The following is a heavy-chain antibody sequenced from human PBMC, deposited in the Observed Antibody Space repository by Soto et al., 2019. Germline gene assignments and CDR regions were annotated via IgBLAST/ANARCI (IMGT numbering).Heavy chain of an antibody. D-gene: IGHD6-13*01. V-gene: IGHV3-11*01. CDR1: GFTFSDYY. CDR2: ISSSGSTI. Sequence: PGGSLRLSCAASGFTFSDYYMSWIRQAPGKGLEWVSYISSSGSTIYYADSVKGRFTISRDNAKNSLYLQMNSLRAEDTAVYYCARDYDRGSSSWYVPARRGTFDYWGQGTLVTVSS. CDR3: ARDYDRGSSSWYVPARRGTFDY. J-gene: IGHJ4*02.